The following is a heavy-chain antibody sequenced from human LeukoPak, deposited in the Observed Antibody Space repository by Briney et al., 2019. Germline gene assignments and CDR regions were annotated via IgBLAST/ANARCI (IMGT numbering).Heavy chain of an antibody. Sequence: SETLSLTCAVYGGSFSGYYWSWIRQPPGKGLEWIGEINHSGSTNYDPSPKSRVTISVDTSKNQFSLKLSSVTAADTAVYYCARDNRYDSSGYAFDYWGQGTLVTVSS. J-gene: IGHJ4*02. CDR1: GGSFSGYY. CDR2: INHSGST. D-gene: IGHD3-22*01. V-gene: IGHV4-34*01. CDR3: ARDNRYDSSGYAFDY.